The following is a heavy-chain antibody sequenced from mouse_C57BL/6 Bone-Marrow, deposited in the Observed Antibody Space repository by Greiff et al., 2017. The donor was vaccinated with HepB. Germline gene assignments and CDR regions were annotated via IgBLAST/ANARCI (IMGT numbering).Heavy chain of an antibody. Sequence: QVTLKESGPGILQPSQTLSLTCSFSGFSLSTFGMGVGWIRQPSGKGLEWLAHIWWDDDKYYNPALKSRLTISKDTSKNQVFLKLANVDTADTATYYCARIVRTVVATDYAMDYWGQGTSVTVSS. V-gene: IGHV8-8*01. CDR1: GFSLSTFGMG. J-gene: IGHJ4*01. CDR3: ARIVRTVVATDYAMDY. D-gene: IGHD1-1*01. CDR2: IWWDDDK.